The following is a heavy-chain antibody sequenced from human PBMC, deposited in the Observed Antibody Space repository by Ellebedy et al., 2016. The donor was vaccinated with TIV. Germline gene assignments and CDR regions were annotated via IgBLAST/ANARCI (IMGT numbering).Heavy chain of an antibody. J-gene: IGHJ2*01. CDR3: ASKRFGYSSTWYRGWYFDL. V-gene: IGHV3-53*01. CDR2: IYSGGDT. Sequence: GESLKISCAASGFTVSSNYMSWVRQAPGKGLEWVSVIYSGGDTYYADSVKGRFTISRDNSNNTLYLQLNSRRAEATAVYYCASKRFGYSSTWYRGWYFDLWGRGTLVTVSS. D-gene: IGHD6-13*01. CDR1: GFTVSSNY.